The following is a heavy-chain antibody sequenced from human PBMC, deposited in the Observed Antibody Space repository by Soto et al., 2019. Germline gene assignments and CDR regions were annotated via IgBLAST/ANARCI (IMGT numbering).Heavy chain of an antibody. J-gene: IGHJ4*02. D-gene: IGHD4-17*01. V-gene: IGHV3-23*01. CDR2: ISGSGGST. Sequence: LRLSCAASGFTFSSYAMSWVRQVPGKGLEWVSAISGSGGSTYYADSVKGRFTISRDNSKNTLYLQMNSLRAEDTAVYYCAKAEDYGGNTHFDYWGQGTLVTVSS. CDR1: GFTFSSYA. CDR3: AKAEDYGGNTHFDY.